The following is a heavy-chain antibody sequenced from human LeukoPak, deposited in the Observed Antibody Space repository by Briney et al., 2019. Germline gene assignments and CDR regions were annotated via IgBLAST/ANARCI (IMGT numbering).Heavy chain of an antibody. Sequence: PGRSLRLSCAASGFTFSSYGMHWVRQAPGKGLEWVAVIWYDGSNKYYADSVKGRFTISRDNSKNTLYLQMNSLRAEDTAVYYCARGADSSSWVLCPFDYWGQGTLVTVSS. CDR2: IWYDGSNK. CDR3: ARGADSSSWVLCPFDY. CDR1: GFTFSSYG. D-gene: IGHD6-13*01. V-gene: IGHV3-33*01. J-gene: IGHJ4*02.